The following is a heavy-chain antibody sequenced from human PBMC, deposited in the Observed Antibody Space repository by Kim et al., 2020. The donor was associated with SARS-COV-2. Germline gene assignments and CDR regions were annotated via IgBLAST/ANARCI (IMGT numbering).Heavy chain of an antibody. Sequence: ASVKVSCKVSGYTLTELSMHWVRQAPGKGLEWMGGFDPEDGETIYAQKFQGRVTMTEDTSTDTAYMELSSLRSEDTAVYYCATGRVRYHALLNWFDPWGQGTLVTVSS. V-gene: IGHV1-24*01. D-gene: IGHD3-9*01. CDR2: FDPEDGET. J-gene: IGHJ5*02. CDR1: GYTLTELS. CDR3: ATGRVRYHALLNWFDP.